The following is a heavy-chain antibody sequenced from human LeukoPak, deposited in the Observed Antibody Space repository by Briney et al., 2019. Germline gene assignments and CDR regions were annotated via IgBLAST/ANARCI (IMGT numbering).Heavy chain of an antibody. V-gene: IGHV3-21*01. D-gene: IGHD4-17*01. CDR1: GFTFSSYS. J-gene: IGHJ4*02. Sequence: GGSLRLSCAASGFTFSSYSMNWVRQAPGKGLEWVSSIGSSSSYIYYADSVKGRFTISRDNAKNSLYLQMNSLRAEDTAVYYCARANDYGDYPEPVYWGQGTLVTVSS. CDR2: IGSSSSYI. CDR3: ARANDYGDYPEPVY.